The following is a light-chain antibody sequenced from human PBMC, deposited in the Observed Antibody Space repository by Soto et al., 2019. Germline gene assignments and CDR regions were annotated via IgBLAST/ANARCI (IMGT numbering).Light chain of an antibody. Sequence: ETVMTQTPLSLPATTGQPASISCKSSQSLLHSDGRTYLYWFLQKPGQSPQLLIYEVSNRFSGVPDGFSGRWSRTEFTLKISRVEAEDVGVYYCMQSLRLPLTFVPGTKVHI. J-gene: IGKJ3*01. CDR3: MQSLRLPLT. CDR1: QSLLHSDGRTY. CDR2: EVS. V-gene: IGKV2D-29*02.